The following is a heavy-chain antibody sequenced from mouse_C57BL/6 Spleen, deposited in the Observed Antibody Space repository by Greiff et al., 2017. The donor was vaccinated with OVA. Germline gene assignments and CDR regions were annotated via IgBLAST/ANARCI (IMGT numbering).Heavy chain of an antibody. Sequence: VQLQQPGAELVKPGASVKMSCKASGYTFTSYWITWVKQRPGQGLEWIGEIYPGSGSTNYNEKFKGKATLTVDTSSSTAYMQLSSLTSEDSAVYYCARDYNNYGYFDYWGQGTTLTVSS. J-gene: IGHJ2*01. CDR2: IYPGSGST. CDR1: GYTFTSYW. CDR3: ARDYNNYGYFDY. D-gene: IGHD2-5*01. V-gene: IGHV1-55*01.